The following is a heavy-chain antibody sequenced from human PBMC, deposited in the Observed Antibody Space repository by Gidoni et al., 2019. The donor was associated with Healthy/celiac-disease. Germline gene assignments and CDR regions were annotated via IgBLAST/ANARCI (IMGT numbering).Heavy chain of an antibody. V-gene: IGHV4-31*03. D-gene: IGHD2-15*01. CDR1: GVPISSGGYY. J-gene: IGHJ4*02. CDR3: ARSYSPNRGSNFDY. CDR2: IYYSGST. Sequence: QVQLQESGPGLVKPSQTLSLTCTVSGVPISSGGYYWSWIRQHPGKGLEWICYIYYSGSTYYNPSLKSRVTISVDTSKNQFSLKLSSVTAADTAVYYCARSYSPNRGSNFDYWGQGTLVTVSS.